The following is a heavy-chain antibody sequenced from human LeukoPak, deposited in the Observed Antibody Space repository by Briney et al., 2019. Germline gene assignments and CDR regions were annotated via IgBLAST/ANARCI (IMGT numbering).Heavy chain of an antibody. CDR1: GGSISSYY. V-gene: IGHV4-59*08. Sequence: SETLSLTCTVSGGSISSYYWSWIRQPPGKGLEWIGYIYYSGSTNYNPSLKSRVTISVDTSKNQFSLKLSSVTAADTAVYYCARHGRGIAAAGFDYWGQGTLVTVSS. J-gene: IGHJ4*02. CDR2: IYYSGST. D-gene: IGHD6-13*01. CDR3: ARHGRGIAAAGFDY.